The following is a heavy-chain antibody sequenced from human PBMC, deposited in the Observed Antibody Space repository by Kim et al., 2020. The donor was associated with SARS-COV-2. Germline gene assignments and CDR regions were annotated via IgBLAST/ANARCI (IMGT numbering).Heavy chain of an antibody. J-gene: IGHJ3*02. D-gene: IGHD2-21*01. CDR1: GFTFSTYS. CDR3: ARDFIFAFDI. CDR2: IRSSDGTI. V-gene: IGHV3-48*02. Sequence: GGSLRLSCAASGFTFSTYSMNWIRQAPGKGPEWILYIRSSDGTIEHADSVRGRFTISTDSAPNSLYLQMNSLRDEDTAVYYCARDFIFAFDIWGQGTVVTVSS.